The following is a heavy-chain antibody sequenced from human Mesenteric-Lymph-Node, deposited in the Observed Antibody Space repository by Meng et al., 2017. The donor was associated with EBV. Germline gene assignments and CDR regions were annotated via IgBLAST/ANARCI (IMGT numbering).Heavy chain of an antibody. CDR3: ARDQYCSGGSCLEIDF. Sequence: QVQLVQSGAEVKEPGASVKVSCKASGYTFINYGISWVRQAPGQGLEWMGWISGYTGNTKYAEKVQGRVTMTTDTSTSTAYMELGSLRSNDTAVYYCARDQYCSGGSCLEIDFWGQGTLVTVSS. D-gene: IGHD2-15*01. V-gene: IGHV1-18*01. CDR2: ISGYTGNT. J-gene: IGHJ4*02. CDR1: GYTFINYG.